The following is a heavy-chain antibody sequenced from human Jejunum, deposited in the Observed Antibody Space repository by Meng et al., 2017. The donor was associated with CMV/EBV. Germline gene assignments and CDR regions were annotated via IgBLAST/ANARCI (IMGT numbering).Heavy chain of an antibody. J-gene: IGHJ4*02. CDR2: IYYNGNT. Sequence: SGGSVSSGGYYWSWIRQPPGKGLEFIGYIYYNGNTNYNPSLMRRVTISLDTSQNHFSLKLTSVTAADTAVYYCAKGTWAAAPSDYWGQGFLVTVSS. CDR3: AKGTWAAAPSDY. V-gene: IGHV4-61*03. CDR1: GGSVSSGGYY. D-gene: IGHD1-1*01.